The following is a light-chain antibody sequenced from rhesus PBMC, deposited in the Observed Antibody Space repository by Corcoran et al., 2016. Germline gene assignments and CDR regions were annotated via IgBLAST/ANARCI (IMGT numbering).Light chain of an antibody. J-gene: IGKJ1*01. CDR1: ENVNTY. Sequence: DIQMTQSPSSLSASVGVRVTITCRASENVNTYLHWYQQKTGKAPKLLIYKASTLQTGGPSRFSGSGSGTDFTLTISSLQPEDFGTYYRQQSYGTTPWTYGQGTKVEIK. CDR3: QQSYGTTPWT. CDR2: KAS. V-gene: IGKV1-74*01.